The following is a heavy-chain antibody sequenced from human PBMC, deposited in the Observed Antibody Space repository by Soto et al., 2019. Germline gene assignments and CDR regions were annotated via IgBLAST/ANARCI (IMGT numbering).Heavy chain of an antibody. Sequence: VASVKVSCKASGGTFSSYAISWVRQAPGQGLEWMGGIIPIFGTANYAQKFQGRVTITADKSTSTAYMELSSLRSEDTAVYYCARFAYSSSYYYYGMGVWGQGTTVTVSS. CDR3: ARFAYSSSYYYYGMGV. V-gene: IGHV1-69*06. CDR1: GGTFSSYA. J-gene: IGHJ6*02. D-gene: IGHD6-6*01. CDR2: IIPIFGTA.